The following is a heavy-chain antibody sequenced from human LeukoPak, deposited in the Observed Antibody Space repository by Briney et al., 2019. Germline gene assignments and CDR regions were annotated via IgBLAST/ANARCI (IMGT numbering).Heavy chain of an antibody. D-gene: IGHD1-7*01. CDR2: ISGSSTYT. V-gene: IGHV3-48*03. Sequence: GGSLRLSCAASGFTFSSYEMNWVRQAPGKGLEWVSYISGSSTYTSYADSVKGRFTISRDNAKNSLYLQMNSLRAEDTAVYYCMSNPRTVTTSYWGQGTLVTVPS. J-gene: IGHJ4*02. CDR3: MSNPRTVTTSY. CDR1: GFTFSSYE.